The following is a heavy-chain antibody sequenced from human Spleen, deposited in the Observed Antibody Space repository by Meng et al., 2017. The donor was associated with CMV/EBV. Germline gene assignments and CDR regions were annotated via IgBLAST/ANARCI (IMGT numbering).Heavy chain of an antibody. V-gene: IGHV3-9*01. D-gene: IGHD6-13*01. CDR3: AKRIAPAGSAYYGLDV. CDR1: GFTFDDYA. CDR2: ISWNSGSI. Sequence: GGSLRLSCAASGFTFDDYAMHWVRQAPGKGLEWVSGISWNSGSIGYADSVKGRFTISRDNSKNTMYLQMSSLRAEDTAVYYCAKRIAPAGSAYYGLDVWGQGTAVTVSS. J-gene: IGHJ6*02.